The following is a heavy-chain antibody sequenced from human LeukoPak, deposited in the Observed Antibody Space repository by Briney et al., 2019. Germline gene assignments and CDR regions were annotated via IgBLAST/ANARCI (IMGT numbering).Heavy chain of an antibody. V-gene: IGHV1-69*06. Sequence: GASVTVSCKASGGTFSIYAISWVRQAPGQGLEWMGRIIPIFGTANYAQKFQGRVTITADKSTSTAYMELSSLRSEDTAVYYCAKDGPHSDGAFDYWGQGTLVTVSS. J-gene: IGHJ4*02. CDR3: AKDGPHSDGAFDY. CDR1: GGTFSIYA. D-gene: IGHD2-15*01. CDR2: IIPIFGTA.